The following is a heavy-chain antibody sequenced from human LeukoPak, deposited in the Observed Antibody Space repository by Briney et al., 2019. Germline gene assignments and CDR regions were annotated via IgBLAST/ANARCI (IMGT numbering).Heavy chain of an antibody. Sequence: GRSLRLSCAVSGFTFSSYGMHWVRQAPGKGLDWMAVISYDGTNKYYADSVKGRFTISRDNSKNTLYLQMNSLRAEDTAVYYCAKDLNYDFWSGLGNWGQGTLVTVSS. J-gene: IGHJ4*02. CDR1: GFTFSSYG. CDR3: AKDLNYDFWSGLGN. V-gene: IGHV3-30*18. CDR2: ISYDGTNK. D-gene: IGHD3-3*01.